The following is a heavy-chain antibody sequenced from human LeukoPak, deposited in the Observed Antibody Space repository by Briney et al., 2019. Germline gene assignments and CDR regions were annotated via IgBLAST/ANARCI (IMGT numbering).Heavy chain of an antibody. J-gene: IGHJ4*02. D-gene: IGHD3-22*01. V-gene: IGHV3-33*01. Sequence: PGGSLRLSCVASGFTFSSYGMHWVRQAPGTGLEWVAVIWYDGSNIHHVDSVKGRFTISRDNSKNTLYLQMNSLRAEDTAVYYCARAKNDYDTSGFASFDYWGQGALVTVSS. CDR3: ARAKNDYDTSGFASFDY. CDR2: IWYDGSNI. CDR1: GFTFSSYG.